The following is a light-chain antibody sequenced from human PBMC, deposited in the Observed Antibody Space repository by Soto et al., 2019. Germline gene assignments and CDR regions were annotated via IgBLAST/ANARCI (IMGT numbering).Light chain of an antibody. Sequence: QAVVTQEPSLTVSPGGTVTLTCGSSTGAVTSGHYPYWFQQKPGQAPRTLIYDTSNKHSWTPARFSGFLLGGKAALTLSGAQPEDEAEYYCLLSYSDARAGVFGGGTKLTVL. V-gene: IGLV7-46*01. J-gene: IGLJ3*02. CDR1: TGAVTSGHY. CDR2: DTS. CDR3: LLSYSDARAGV.